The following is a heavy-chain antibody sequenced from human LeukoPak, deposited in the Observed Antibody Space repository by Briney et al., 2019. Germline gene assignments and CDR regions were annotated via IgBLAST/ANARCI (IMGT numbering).Heavy chain of an antibody. CDR1: GFTFSSYA. V-gene: IGHV3-30*04. D-gene: IGHD3-10*01. CDR2: ISYDGSNK. Sequence: GGSLRLSCAASGFTFSSYAMHWVRQAPGKGLEWVAVISYDGSNKYYADSVKGRFTISRDNSKNTLYLQMNSLRAEDTAVYYCASPMVRGVTRWFDPWGQGTLGTVSS. J-gene: IGHJ5*02. CDR3: ASPMVRGVTRWFDP.